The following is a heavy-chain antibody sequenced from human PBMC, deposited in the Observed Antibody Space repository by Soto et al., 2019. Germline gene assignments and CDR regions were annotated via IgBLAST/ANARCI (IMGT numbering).Heavy chain of an antibody. CDR1: GGSISNSF. CDR2: ILYSGVT. CDR3: ARAIGRNPGLGTLDD. V-gene: IGHV4-59*01. D-gene: IGHD7-27*01. Sequence: TLSLTCTVSGGSISNSFWGWIRQSPGKGLEWIGNILYSGVTNYNPSLESRLIILIDTSKNQFSLNLTSMTAADTGVYFCARAIGRNPGLGTLDDLGQGTTVTVSS. J-gene: IGHJ6*02.